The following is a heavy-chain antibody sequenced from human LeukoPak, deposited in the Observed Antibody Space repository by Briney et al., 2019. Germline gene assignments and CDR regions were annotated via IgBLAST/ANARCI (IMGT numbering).Heavy chain of an antibody. Sequence: GGSLRLSCAASGFTFSSYGMHWVRQAPGKGLEWVAVIWYDGSNKYYADSVKGRFTISRDNSKNTLCLQMNSLRAEDTAVYYCAKELSPVVKYYFDDWGQGTLVTVSS. CDR2: IWYDGSNK. V-gene: IGHV3-33*06. CDR3: AKELSPVVKYYFDD. D-gene: IGHD3-22*01. CDR1: GFTFSSYG. J-gene: IGHJ4*02.